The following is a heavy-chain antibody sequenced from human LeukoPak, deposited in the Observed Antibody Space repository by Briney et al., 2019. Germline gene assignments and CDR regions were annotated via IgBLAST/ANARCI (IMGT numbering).Heavy chain of an antibody. J-gene: IGHJ4*02. D-gene: IGHD2-21*02. CDR3: ARNGFASAINS. CDR1: GFTFNTYR. V-gene: IGHV3-7*01. CDR2: IKQDGSEK. Sequence: GSLRVSCAASGFTFNTYRMSWVRQTPGKGLGWVANIKQDGSEKYYVDSVKGRFTISRDNAKNSLYLQMNSLRAEDTAVYYCARNGFASAINSWGQGTLVTVSS.